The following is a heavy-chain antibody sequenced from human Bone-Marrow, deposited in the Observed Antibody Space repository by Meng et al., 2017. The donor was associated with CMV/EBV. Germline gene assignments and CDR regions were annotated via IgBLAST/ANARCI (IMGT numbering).Heavy chain of an antibody. J-gene: IGHJ6*02. D-gene: IGHD2-2*01. CDR1: GVSISSYY. CDR3: ARVPIVVVQAAQSRNYYYYYGMDV. V-gene: IGHV4-59*01. Sequence: SETLSLTCTVSGVSISSYYWSWIRQPPGKGLEWIGYIYYSGSTNYNTSLKSRVTISVDTSKNQFSLKLSSVTAADTAVYYCARVPIVVVQAAQSRNYYYYYGMDVWGQGTTVTVSS. CDR2: IYYSGST.